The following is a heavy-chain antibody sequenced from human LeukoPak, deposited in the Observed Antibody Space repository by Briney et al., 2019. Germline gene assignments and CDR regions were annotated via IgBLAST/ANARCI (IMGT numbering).Heavy chain of an antibody. Sequence: ASVKVSCKASGYTFTGYYMHWVRQAPGQGLEWMGWINPNSGGTNYAQKFQGRVTMTRDTSISTAYMELSRLRSEDTAVYYCTTGLSDCSSTSCYSTDVWGKGTTVTVSS. CDR1: GYTFTGYY. CDR3: TTGLSDCSSTSCYSTDV. V-gene: IGHV1-2*02. CDR2: INPNSGGT. J-gene: IGHJ6*04. D-gene: IGHD2-2*02.